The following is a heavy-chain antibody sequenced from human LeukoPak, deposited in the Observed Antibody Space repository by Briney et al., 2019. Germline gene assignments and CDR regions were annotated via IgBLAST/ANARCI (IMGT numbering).Heavy chain of an antibody. CDR3: ARDRIPACLFDY. J-gene: IGHJ4*02. CDR1: GFTFSTYT. CDR2: ISSSSSYI. D-gene: IGHD2-2*01. V-gene: IGHV3-21*01. Sequence: PGGSLRLSCAASGFTFSTYTMTWVRQAPGKGLEWVSSISSSSSYIYYADSVKGRFTISRDNAKNSLYLQMNSLRAEDTAVYYCARDRIPACLFDYWGQGTLVTVSS.